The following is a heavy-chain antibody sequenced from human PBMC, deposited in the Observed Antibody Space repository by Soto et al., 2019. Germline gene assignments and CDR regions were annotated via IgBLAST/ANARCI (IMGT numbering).Heavy chain of an antibody. Sequence: PSETLSLTCTVSGGSISSGGYYWSWIRQHPGKGLEWIGYIYYSGSTYYNPSLKSRVTISVDTSKNQFSLKLSSVTAADTAVYYCARGRGNLVVVPAAPVRAFDIWGQGTMVTVSS. J-gene: IGHJ3*02. D-gene: IGHD2-2*01. CDR1: GGSISSGGYY. CDR2: IYYSGST. CDR3: ARGRGNLVVVPAAPVRAFDI. V-gene: IGHV4-31*03.